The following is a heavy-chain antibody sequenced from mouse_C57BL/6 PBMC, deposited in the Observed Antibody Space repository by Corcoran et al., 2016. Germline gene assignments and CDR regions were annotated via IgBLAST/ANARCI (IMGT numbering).Heavy chain of an antibody. D-gene: IGHD2-1*01. J-gene: IGHJ4*01. CDR1: GYTFTGYW. CDR2: ILPGSGST. V-gene: IGHV1-9*01. CDR3: ASYGNYAVFYAMDY. Sequence: QVQLQQSGAELMKPGASVKLSCKATGYTFTGYWIEWVKQRPGHGLEWIGEILPGSGSTNYNEKFKGKATFTADTSSNTAYMQLSSLTTEDSAIYYCASYGNYAVFYAMDYWGQGTSVTVSS.